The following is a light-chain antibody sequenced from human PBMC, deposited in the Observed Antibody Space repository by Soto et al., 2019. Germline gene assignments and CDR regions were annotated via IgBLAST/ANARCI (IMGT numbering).Light chain of an antibody. CDR2: DVS. J-gene: IGLJ1*01. Sequence: QSALTQPASVSGSPGQSITISCTETSSDVGGYNYASWYQQHPGKAPKLMIYDVSNRPSGVSDRFSGSKSGNTASLTISGLLAEDEADYYCCSYTSSSTYVFGTGTKLTVL. V-gene: IGLV2-14*03. CDR3: CSYTSSSTYV. CDR1: SSDVGGYNY.